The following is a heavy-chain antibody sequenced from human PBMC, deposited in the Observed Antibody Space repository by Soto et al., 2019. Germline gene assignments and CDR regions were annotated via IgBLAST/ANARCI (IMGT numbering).Heavy chain of an antibody. CDR2: ISSSSSYI. V-gene: IGHV3-21*01. CDR1: GFTFSSYS. Sequence: GGSLRLSCAACGFTFSSYSMNWVRQAPGKGLEWVSSISSSSSYIYYADSVKGRFTISRDNAKNSLYLQMNSLRAEDTAVYYCAREGSDPLTAYYYYGMDVWGQGTTVTVSS. D-gene: IGHD6-19*01. J-gene: IGHJ6*02. CDR3: AREGSDPLTAYYYYGMDV.